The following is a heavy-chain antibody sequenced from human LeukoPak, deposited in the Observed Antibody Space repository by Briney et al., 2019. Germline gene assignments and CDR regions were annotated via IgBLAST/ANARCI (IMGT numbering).Heavy chain of an antibody. V-gene: IGHV3-48*04. Sequence: PGGSLRLFCAASGYTLSTYSMNWVPQAPGKGLEWGSYISSNGNTIYYADSVKGRFTISRDNAKNSLFLQMNSLRAEDTAVYYCARRRDFDYWGQGTLVAVSS. J-gene: IGHJ4*02. CDR2: ISSNGNTI. CDR1: GYTLSTYS. D-gene: IGHD6-6*01. CDR3: ARRRDFDY.